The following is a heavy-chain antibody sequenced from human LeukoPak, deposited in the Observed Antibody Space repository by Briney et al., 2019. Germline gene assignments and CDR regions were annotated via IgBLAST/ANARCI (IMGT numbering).Heavy chain of an antibody. V-gene: IGHV3-11*04. Sequence: PGGSLRLSCAASGFTFSDYYMSWIRQAPGKGLEWVSYISSSGSTIYYADSVKGRFTISRDNAKNSLYLQMNSLRAEDTAVYYCARNGRYCTNGVCYTWGGDYYYYYMDVWGKGTTVTVSS. CDR3: ARNGRYCTNGVCYTWGGDYYYYYMDV. D-gene: IGHD2-8*01. CDR2: ISSSGSTI. J-gene: IGHJ6*03. CDR1: GFTFSDYY.